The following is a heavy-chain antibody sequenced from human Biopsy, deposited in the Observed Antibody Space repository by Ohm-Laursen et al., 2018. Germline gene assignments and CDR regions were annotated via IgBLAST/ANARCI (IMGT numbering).Heavy chain of an antibody. D-gene: IGHD2-15*01. CDR3: ARAGRYCSGGGCYSWFDS. V-gene: IGHV3-72*01. CDR2: IRDKANSYTT. Sequence: GSLRLSCSASGFSFSDNYMDWARQAPGKGLKWVGRIRDKANSYTTDYAASVKGRFTISRDDSKNSLYLQMNSLKTEDTALYYCARAGRYCSGGGCYSWFDSWGQGTLVTVSS. CDR1: GFSFSDNY. J-gene: IGHJ5*01.